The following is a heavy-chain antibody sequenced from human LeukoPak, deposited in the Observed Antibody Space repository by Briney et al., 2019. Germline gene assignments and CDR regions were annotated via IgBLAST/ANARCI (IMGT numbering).Heavy chain of an antibody. J-gene: IGHJ4*02. CDR3: ARGMTNPFDY. V-gene: IGHV3-53*04. Sequence: GGSLRLSCAASGFSFSDYYMSWIRQAPGKGLEWVSVIYSGGSTYYADSVKGRFTISRHNSENTLYLQMNSLRAEDTAVYYCARGMTNPFDYWGQGTLVTVSS. D-gene: IGHD4-11*01. CDR1: GFSFSDYY. CDR2: IYSGGST.